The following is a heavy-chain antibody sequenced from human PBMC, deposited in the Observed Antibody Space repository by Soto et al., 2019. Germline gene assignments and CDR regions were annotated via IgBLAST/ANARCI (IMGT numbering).Heavy chain of an antibody. D-gene: IGHD3-16*02. CDR3: ARDLVDYDYVWGSYRYTLFDY. Sequence: QVQLVQSGAEVKKPGASVKVSCKASGYTFTSYGISWVRQAPGQGLEWMGWISAYNGNTKYAQKLQGRVTMTTDTSASTAYMELRSLRSDDTFVYYCARDLVDYDYVWGSYRYTLFDYWGQGTLVTVSS. CDR2: ISAYNGNT. J-gene: IGHJ4*02. CDR1: GYTFTSYG. V-gene: IGHV1-18*04.